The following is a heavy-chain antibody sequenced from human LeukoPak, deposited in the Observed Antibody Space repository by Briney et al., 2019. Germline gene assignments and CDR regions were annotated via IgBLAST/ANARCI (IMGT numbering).Heavy chain of an antibody. Sequence: GGSLRLSCAASRFTFHSYAMHWVRQAPGKGLEWVAVMSYDGSNKYYADSVKGRFTISRDDSKNTLYLQMNSLRAEDTAVYYCARVGQQLVRGPFDYWGQGTLVTVSS. CDR3: ARVGQQLVRGPFDY. CDR2: MSYDGSNK. J-gene: IGHJ4*02. D-gene: IGHD6-13*01. CDR1: RFTFHSYA. V-gene: IGHV3-30*01.